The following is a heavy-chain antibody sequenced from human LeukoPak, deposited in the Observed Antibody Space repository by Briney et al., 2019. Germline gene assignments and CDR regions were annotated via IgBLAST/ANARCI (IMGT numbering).Heavy chain of an antibody. CDR2: VFHSGDT. V-gene: IGHV4-39*01. Sequence: SETLSLTCTVPGESLTSARSYWTWIRQPPGKTLEWIGTVFHSGDTHYNPSLRSRLTFSVDTSNEQFSLKLRSVTAADSAIYYCARTVAEPGYFYYGLDVWGPGSTVTVSS. D-gene: IGHD1-26*01. CDR1: GESLTSARSY. CDR3: ARTVAEPGYFYYGLDV. J-gene: IGHJ6*02.